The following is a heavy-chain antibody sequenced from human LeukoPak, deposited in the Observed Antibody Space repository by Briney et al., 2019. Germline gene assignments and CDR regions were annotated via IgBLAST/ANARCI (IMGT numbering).Heavy chain of an antibody. CDR2: ISWNGGTI. Sequence: PGRSLRLSCAASGFTFDDYAMHWVRQAPGKGLEWVSGISWNGGTIGYADSVKGRFTISRDNSKNTLYLQMNSLESEDTAVYYCAKDRWGAVASFDYWGQGTLVTVSS. CDR1: GFTFDDYA. CDR3: AKDRWGAVASFDY. V-gene: IGHV3-9*01. D-gene: IGHD6-19*01. J-gene: IGHJ4*02.